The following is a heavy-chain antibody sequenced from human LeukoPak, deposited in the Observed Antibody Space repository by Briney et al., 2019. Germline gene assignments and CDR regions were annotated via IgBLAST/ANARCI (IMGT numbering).Heavy chain of an antibody. CDR2: ISSSSSYI. V-gene: IGHV3-21*01. D-gene: IGHD3-22*01. J-gene: IGHJ3*02. CDR1: GVTFSSSS. CDR3: ARTLGPLRRGFGFDI. Sequence: GGSLRLSCAASGVTFSSSSMSWVRQAPGKGLEWVSSISSSSSYIYYADSVRGRFTISRDNAKNSLYLEMSSLRAEDTAVFYCARTLGPLRRGFGFDIWGQGTMVTVSS.